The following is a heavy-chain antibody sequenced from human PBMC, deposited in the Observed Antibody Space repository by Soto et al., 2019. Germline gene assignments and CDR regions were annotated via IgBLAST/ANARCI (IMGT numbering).Heavy chain of an antibody. CDR1: GFTFSSYA. J-gene: IGHJ4*02. CDR2: ISGSGGST. Sequence: GGSLRLSCAASGFTFSSYAMSWVRQAPGKGLEWVSAISGSGGSTYYADSVKGRFTISRDNSKNTLYLQMNSLRAEDTAVYYCAKDPRYYGSGSYFARYYFDYWGQGTLVTVSS. CDR3: AKDPRYYGSGSYFARYYFDY. V-gene: IGHV3-23*01. D-gene: IGHD3-10*01.